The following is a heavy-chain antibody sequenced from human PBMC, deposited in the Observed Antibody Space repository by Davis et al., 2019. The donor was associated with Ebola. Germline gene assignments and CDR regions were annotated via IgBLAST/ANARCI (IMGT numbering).Heavy chain of an antibody. V-gene: IGHV3-74*01. Sequence: GESLKISCAASGFTFSSYWMSWVRQAPGKGLVWVSSINRDGTTKTCAESVKGRFSVSRDNAKNMLYLQMSSLRVEDTAIYYCASYLVGWGRGTLVTVSS. D-gene: IGHD1-26*01. CDR3: ASYLVG. J-gene: IGHJ4*02. CDR1: GFTFSSYW. CDR2: INRDGTTK.